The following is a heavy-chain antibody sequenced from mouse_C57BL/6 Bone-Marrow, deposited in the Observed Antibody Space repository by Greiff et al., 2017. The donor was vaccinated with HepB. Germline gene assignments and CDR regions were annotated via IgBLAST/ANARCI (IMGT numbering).Heavy chain of an antibody. CDR3: ASGVYDGQYYFDY. D-gene: IGHD2-3*01. J-gene: IGHJ2*01. CDR1: GYSITSGYY. CDR2: ISYDGSN. V-gene: IGHV3-6*01. Sequence: EVQLQQSGPGLVKPSQSLSLTCSVTGYSITSGYYWNWMRQFPGNKLEWMGYISYDGSNNYNPSLKNRTAITRDTSKNQFFLKFNSVTTEDTATYYCASGVYDGQYYFDYWGQGTTLTVSS.